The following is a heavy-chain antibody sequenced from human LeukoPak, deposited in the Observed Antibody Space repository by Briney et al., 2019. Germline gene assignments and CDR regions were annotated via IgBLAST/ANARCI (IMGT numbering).Heavy chain of an antibody. J-gene: IGHJ4*02. CDR3: AKDLHYDSSGYAGYFDY. CDR2: XSGSGGST. Sequence: SXXSGSGGSTYYADSVKGRFTISRDNSKNTLYLQMNSLRAEDTAVYYCAKDLHYDSSGYAGYFDYWGQGTLVTVSS. D-gene: IGHD3-22*01. V-gene: IGHV3-23*01.